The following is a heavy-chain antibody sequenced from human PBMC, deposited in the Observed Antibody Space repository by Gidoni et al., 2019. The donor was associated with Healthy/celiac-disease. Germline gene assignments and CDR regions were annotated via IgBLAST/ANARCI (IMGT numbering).Heavy chain of an antibody. Sequence: QVQLVESGGGVVQPGRSLRLSCAASGFTFSSYGMHWVRQAPGKGREWGAVIWYDGSNKYYADSVKGRFTISRDNSKNTLYLQMNSLRAEDTAVYYCARGEDSGYDCFGYWGQGTLVTVSS. D-gene: IGHD5-12*01. CDR1: GFTFSSYG. CDR3: ARGEDSGYDCFGY. V-gene: IGHV3-33*01. J-gene: IGHJ4*02. CDR2: IWYDGSNK.